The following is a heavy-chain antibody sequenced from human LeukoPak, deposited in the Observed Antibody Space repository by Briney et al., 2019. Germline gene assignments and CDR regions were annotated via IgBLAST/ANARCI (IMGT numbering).Heavy chain of an antibody. J-gene: IGHJ4*02. D-gene: IGHD1-7*01. V-gene: IGHV4-59*06. CDR3: VRAVTGTSLYDY. CDR1: GGSISSYY. CDR2: ISPTGST. Sequence: SETLSLTCTVSGGSISSYYWSWIRQYPGKGLEWIGYISPTGSTSYNPSLKSRVMISRDSSKNQFSLMLTSVTAADTAVYYCVRAVTGTSLYDYWGQGTLVTVSS.